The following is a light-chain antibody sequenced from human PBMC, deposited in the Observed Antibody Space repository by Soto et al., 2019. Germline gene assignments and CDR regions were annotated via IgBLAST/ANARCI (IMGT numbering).Light chain of an antibody. J-gene: IGLJ3*02. CDR1: RSNIGNNA. Sequence: QSVLTQTPSASGTPGQTVTISCSGSRSNIGNNAVSWYQQFPGTAPKLLIYNSNQRPAGVPDRFSGSKSGTSASLAISGLQSEDEAHYYCATWDDSLNARGVFGGGTKLTVL. CDR3: ATWDDSLNARGV. CDR2: NSN. V-gene: IGLV1-44*01.